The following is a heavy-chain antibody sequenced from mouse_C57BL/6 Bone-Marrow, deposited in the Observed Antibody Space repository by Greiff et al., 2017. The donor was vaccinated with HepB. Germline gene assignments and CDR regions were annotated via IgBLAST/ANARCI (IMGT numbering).Heavy chain of an antibody. D-gene: IGHD1-1*01. J-gene: IGHJ4*01. CDR2: SRNKANDYTT. V-gene: IGHV7-1*01. Sequence: EVKLMESGGGLVQSGRSLRLSCATSGFTFSDFYMEWVRQAPGKGLEWIAASRNKANDYTTEYSASVKGRFIVSRDTSQSILYLQMNALRAEDTAIYYCARDVPNYYGSSYGAMDYWGQGTSVTVSS. CDR1: GFTFSDFY. CDR3: ARDVPNYYGSSYGAMDY.